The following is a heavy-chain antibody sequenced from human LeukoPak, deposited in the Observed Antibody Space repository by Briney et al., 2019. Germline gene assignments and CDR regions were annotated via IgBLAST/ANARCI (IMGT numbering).Heavy chain of an antibody. J-gene: IGHJ6*03. CDR2: ISAYNGNT. V-gene: IGHV1-18*01. D-gene: IGHD2-2*01. CDR3: ARGMSSTSLETPGYYYYMDV. Sequence: ASVKVSCKASGYTFTSYGISWVRQAPGQGLEWMGWISAYNGNTNYAQKLQGRVTTTTDTSTSTAYMELRSLRSDDTAVYYCARGMSSTSLETPGYYYYMDVWGKGTTVTVSS. CDR1: GYTFTSYG.